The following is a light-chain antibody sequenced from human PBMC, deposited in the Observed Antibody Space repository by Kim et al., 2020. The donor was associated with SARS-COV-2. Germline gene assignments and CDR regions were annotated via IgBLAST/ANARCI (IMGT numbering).Light chain of an antibody. Sequence: LKRGESATLPCRARQSVSRSYLAWYQQKPGQDPRLLIYGAYSRATGIPDRFSGSGSGTDFTLTISRLEPEDFAVYYCQQYGSSPYTFGQGTKLEI. CDR3: QQYGSSPYT. CDR1: QSVSRSY. CDR2: GAY. V-gene: IGKV3-20*01. J-gene: IGKJ2*01.